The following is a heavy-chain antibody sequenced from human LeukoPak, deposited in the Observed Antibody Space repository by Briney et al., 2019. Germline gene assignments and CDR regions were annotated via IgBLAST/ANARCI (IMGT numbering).Heavy chain of an antibody. V-gene: IGHV3-74*01. D-gene: IGHD6-13*01. Sequence: PGGSLRLSCAASGFTFSSYWMHWVRQARGKGLVWVSRINSDGSSTSYADSVKGRFTISRDNAKNTLYLQMNSLRAEDTAVYYCVGSSSWYFDYWGQGTLVTVSS. CDR3: VGSSSWYFDY. CDR1: GFTFSSYW. J-gene: IGHJ4*02. CDR2: INSDGSST.